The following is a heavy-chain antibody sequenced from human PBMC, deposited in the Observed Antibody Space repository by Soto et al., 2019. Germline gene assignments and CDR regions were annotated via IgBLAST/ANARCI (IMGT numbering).Heavy chain of an antibody. J-gene: IGHJ4*02. D-gene: IGHD3-16*01. Sequence: SETLSLTCTVSAASFSKYYWTWIRQPPGKGLEWIGYVYFNGNTNYNPSLKRRVSISIDTSKNQISLTLNSVTAADTAVYYCASVTFGGVVLAHWGQGTPVTVSS. CDR2: VYFNGNT. CDR1: AASFSKYY. CDR3: ASVTFGGVVLAH. V-gene: IGHV4-59*01.